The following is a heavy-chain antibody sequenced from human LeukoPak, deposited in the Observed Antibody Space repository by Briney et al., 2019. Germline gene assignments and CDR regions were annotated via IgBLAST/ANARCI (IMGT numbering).Heavy chain of an antibody. CDR1: GYTFTSYG. CDR2: IIPIFGTA. Sequence: SVKVSCKASGYTFTSYGISWVRQAPGQGLEWMGRIIPIFGTANYAQKFQGRVTFTTDESTSTAYMELSSLRSEDTAVYYCARVRIESWEFRDWGQGTLVTVSS. D-gene: IGHD1-26*01. V-gene: IGHV1-69*05. J-gene: IGHJ1*01. CDR3: ARVRIESWEFRD.